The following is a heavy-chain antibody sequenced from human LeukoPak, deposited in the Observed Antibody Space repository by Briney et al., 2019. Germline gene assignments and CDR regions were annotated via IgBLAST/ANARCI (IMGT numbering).Heavy chain of an antibody. V-gene: IGHV3-23*01. CDR1: GFTFSSYG. CDR3: AKDSGIVVVPTAKGDYYYMDV. CDR2: ICASVGRT. Sequence: GGSLRLSCAASGFTFSSYGMHWARQAPGKGLEWVSAICASVGRTYYTDSVKGRFTISRDNSKNTLYLQMNSLRAEDTAVYYCAKDSGIVVVPTAKGDYYYMDVWGKGTTVTVSS. D-gene: IGHD2-2*01. J-gene: IGHJ6*03.